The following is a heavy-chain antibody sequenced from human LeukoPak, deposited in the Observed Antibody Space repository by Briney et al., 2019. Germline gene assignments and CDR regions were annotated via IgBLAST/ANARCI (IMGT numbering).Heavy chain of an antibody. V-gene: IGHV3-7*01. Sequence: GGSLRLSCAASGFTFSSYWMSWVGQAPGKGLEWVANIKQDGSEKYYVDSVKGRFTISRDNAKNSLYLQMNSLRAEDTAVYYCATRKAGPDNWFDPWGQGTLVTVSS. D-gene: IGHD6-19*01. CDR3: ATRKAGPDNWFDP. CDR2: IKQDGSEK. CDR1: GFTFSSYW. J-gene: IGHJ5*02.